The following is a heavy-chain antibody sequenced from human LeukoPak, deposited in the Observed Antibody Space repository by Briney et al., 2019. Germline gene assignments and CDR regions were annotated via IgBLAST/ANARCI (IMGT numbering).Heavy chain of an antibody. V-gene: IGHV3-21*01. J-gene: IGHJ4*02. CDR1: GFTFSSYS. D-gene: IGHD6-13*01. CDR2: ISSRSSYI. CDR3: AREQQLAPISPDY. Sequence: GALSLSCAASGFTFSSYSMNWVRQAPGKGLEWVSSISSRSSYIYYADSVKGRFTISRDNAKNSLYLQMNSLRAEDTAVYYCAREQQLAPISPDYWGQGTLVTVSS.